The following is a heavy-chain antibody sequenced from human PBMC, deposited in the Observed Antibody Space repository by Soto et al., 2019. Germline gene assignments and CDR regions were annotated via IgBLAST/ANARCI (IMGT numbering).Heavy chain of an antibody. CDR3: ARTLYGDNVDY. CDR2: MNPNSGNT. CDR1: GYTFTSYD. V-gene: IGHV1-8*01. Sequence: QVQLVQSGAEVKKPGASVRVCCQASGYTFTSYDINWVRQATGQGLEWMGWMNPNSGNTGYAQKFQGRVTMTRNTSISTAYMELSSMRSEDTAVYYCARTLYGDNVDYWGQRTLVTVSS. J-gene: IGHJ4*02. D-gene: IGHD4-17*01.